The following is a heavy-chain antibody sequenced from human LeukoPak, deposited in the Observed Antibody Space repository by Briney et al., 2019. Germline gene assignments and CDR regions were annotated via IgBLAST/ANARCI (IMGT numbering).Heavy chain of an antibody. CDR3: ARATYYGSGSYVPFYAFDI. J-gene: IGHJ3*02. Sequence: GGSLRLSCAASGFTFSNAWMTWVRQAPGKGLEWVSVIYSGGTTYYADSVKGRFTISRDNSMNTLYLQMNSLRDGDTAVYYCARATYYGSGSYVPFYAFDIWGQGTIVTVSS. D-gene: IGHD3-10*01. CDR1: GFTFSNAW. V-gene: IGHV3-53*01. CDR2: IYSGGTT.